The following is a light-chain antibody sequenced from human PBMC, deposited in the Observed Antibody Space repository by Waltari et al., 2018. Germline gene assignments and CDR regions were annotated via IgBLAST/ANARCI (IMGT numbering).Light chain of an antibody. V-gene: IGKV1-12*01. CDR3: QQGNDFPLT. CDR2: DAS. CDR1: RDISRW. Sequence: DIQMTPSPSSVSASVGDRVTITCRASRDISRWLAWYQQKPGKAPKFLIYDASTLQSGVPSRFSGSGSGREFTLTITSLQPEDFSTYYCQQGNDFPLTFGGGTKVEMK. J-gene: IGKJ4*01.